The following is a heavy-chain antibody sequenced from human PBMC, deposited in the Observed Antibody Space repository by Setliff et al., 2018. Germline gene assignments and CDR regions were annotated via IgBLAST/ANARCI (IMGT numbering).Heavy chain of an antibody. CDR3: ARSDHLVVDGFDV. CDR1: GYTFTSYY. D-gene: IGHD3-16*01. V-gene: IGHV1-2*04. Sequence: ASVKVSCKASGYTFTSYYMHWVRQAPGQGLEWMGWINPKTGGTNLAQKFQGWVSMTRDTSITTAHMELSRLTSDDMAVYFCARSDHLVVDGFDVWGQGTMVTVSS. CDR2: INPKTGGT. J-gene: IGHJ3*01.